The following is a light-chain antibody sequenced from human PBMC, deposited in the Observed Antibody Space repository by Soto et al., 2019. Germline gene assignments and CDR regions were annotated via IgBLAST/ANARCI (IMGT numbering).Light chain of an antibody. CDR1: QSVSSSY. CDR2: GAS. Sequence: EIVLTQSPGTLSLSPGERATLSCRASQSVSSSYLAWYQQKPGQAPRLLIYGASSRATGIPDRFSGSGSGTDFTLTINRLEPEDFATYYCQQANSFPFTFGPGTKVDIK. V-gene: IGKV3-20*01. J-gene: IGKJ3*01. CDR3: QQANSFPFT.